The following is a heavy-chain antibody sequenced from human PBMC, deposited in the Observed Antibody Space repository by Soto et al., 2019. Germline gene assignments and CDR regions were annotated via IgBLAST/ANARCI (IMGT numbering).Heavy chain of an antibody. CDR1: GYTFTNYG. Sequence: QVQLVQSGGEVKKPGASVKVSCKASGYTFTNYGISWVRQAPGQGLEWMGWINVYNGNTKYAQKVQGRVTMTTDTSTSTAYMELRNLRSDDTAVYYCARGVGSGSYYNQYNWFDPWGQGTLVTVSS. D-gene: IGHD3-10*01. CDR3: ARGVGSGSYYNQYNWFDP. J-gene: IGHJ5*02. V-gene: IGHV1-18*01. CDR2: INVYNGNT.